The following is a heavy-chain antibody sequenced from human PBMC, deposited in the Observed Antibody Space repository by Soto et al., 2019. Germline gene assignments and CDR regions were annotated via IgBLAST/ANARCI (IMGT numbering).Heavy chain of an antibody. J-gene: IGHJ4*02. Sequence: DVQLLESGGGLVQPGGSLRLSCAASGFTFSSYAMSWVRQAPGKGLEWVSVLSESDDSAYYADSVKGRFTIPRDNSQKTLYLQLNSRRAEDTAGDYCAKELFQYDSRGDYAAVCYFDQWGPGTLVTVSS. D-gene: IGHD3-22*01. CDR3: AKELFQYDSRGDYAAVCYFDQ. CDR2: LSESDDSA. V-gene: IGHV3-23*01. CDR1: GFTFSSYA.